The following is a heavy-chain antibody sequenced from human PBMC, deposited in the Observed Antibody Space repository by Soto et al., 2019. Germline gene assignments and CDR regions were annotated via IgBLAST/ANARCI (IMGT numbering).Heavy chain of an antibody. Sequence: QVQLVESGGGVVQPGRSLRLSCAASGFTFSSYGMHWVRQAPGKGLEWVAVIWYDGSNKYYADSVKGRFTISRDNSKNTLYLQMNSLRAEDTAVYYCARSEGIAVAGTIPFGYVWAMDVWGQGTTVTVSS. CDR3: ARSEGIAVAGTIPFGYVWAMDV. J-gene: IGHJ6*02. V-gene: IGHV3-33*01. CDR2: IWYDGSNK. D-gene: IGHD6-19*01. CDR1: GFTFSSYG.